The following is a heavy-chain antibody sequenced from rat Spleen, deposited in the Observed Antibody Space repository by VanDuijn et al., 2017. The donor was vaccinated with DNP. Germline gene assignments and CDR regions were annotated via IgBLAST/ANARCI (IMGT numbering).Heavy chain of an antibody. Sequence: EVQLQESGPGLVKPSQSLSLTCSVTGYSITSNYWGWIRKFPGNKMEWIGHISYSGSTGYNPSLKSRISITRDTSKNQFFLQLNSITTEDTAVYYCARGNDGYYPNCYFDFWGPGTMVTGSS. CDR2: ISYSGST. V-gene: IGHV3-1*01. CDR1: GYSITSNY. D-gene: IGHD1-12*03. J-gene: IGHJ1*01. CDR3: ARGNDGYYPNCYFDF.